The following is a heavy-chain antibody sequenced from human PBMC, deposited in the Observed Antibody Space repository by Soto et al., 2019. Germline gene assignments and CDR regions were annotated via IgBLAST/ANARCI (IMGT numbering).Heavy chain of an antibody. Sequence: TSETLSLTCAVYGGSFSGYYWSWIRQPPGKGLEWIGEINHSGSTNYNPSLKSRVTISVDTSKNQFSLSLSSVTAADTAVYYCARGLHGTSSRFDMDVWGQGTTVTVSS. J-gene: IGHJ6*02. CDR2: INHSGST. CDR1: GGSFSGYY. V-gene: IGHV4-34*01. CDR3: ARGLHGTSSRFDMDV. D-gene: IGHD6-6*01.